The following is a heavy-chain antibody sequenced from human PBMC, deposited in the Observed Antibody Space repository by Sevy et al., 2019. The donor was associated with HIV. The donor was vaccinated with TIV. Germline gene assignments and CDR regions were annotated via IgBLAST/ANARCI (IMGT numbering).Heavy chain of an antibody. V-gene: IGHV3-48*03. CDR2: ISNSGTTR. D-gene: IGHD4-17*01. CDR3: ARDLPPSATTVAHFDY. CDR1: GFNLSSYE. J-gene: IGHJ4*02. Sequence: GGSLRLSCAASGFNLSSYEMNWVRQAPGKGLEWVSYISNSGTTRSYSNSVRGRFTISRDNAGNSLYLQMKSLRAEDTAVYYCARDLPPSATTVAHFDYWGQGSLVTVSS.